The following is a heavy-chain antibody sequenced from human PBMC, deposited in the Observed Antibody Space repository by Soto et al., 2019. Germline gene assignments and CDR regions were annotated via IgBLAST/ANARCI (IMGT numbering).Heavy chain of an antibody. Sequence: SETLSLTCTVSGGSISSSSYYWGWIRQPPGKGLEWIGSIYYSGSTYYNPSLKSRVTISVDTSKDQFSLKLSSVTAADTAVYYCATSSSGVNYYYGMDVWGQGPRSPSP. D-gene: IGHD6-6*01. CDR1: GGSISSSSYY. CDR3: ATSSSGVNYYYGMDV. CDR2: IYYSGST. J-gene: IGHJ6*02. V-gene: IGHV4-39*01.